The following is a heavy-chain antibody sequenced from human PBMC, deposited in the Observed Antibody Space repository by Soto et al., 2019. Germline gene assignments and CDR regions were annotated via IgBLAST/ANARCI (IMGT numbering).Heavy chain of an antibody. CDR3: ARFILDSSSWRRVNWFDP. D-gene: IGHD6-13*01. CDR2: ISAYNGNT. J-gene: IGHJ5*02. V-gene: IGHV1-18*01. CDR1: GYTFTSYG. Sequence: GASVKVSCKASGYTFTSYGMSWVRQAPGQGLEWMGWISAYNGNTNYAQKLQGRVTMTTDTSTSTAYMELRSLRSDDTAVYYCARFILDSSSWRRVNWFDPWGQGTLVTVSS.